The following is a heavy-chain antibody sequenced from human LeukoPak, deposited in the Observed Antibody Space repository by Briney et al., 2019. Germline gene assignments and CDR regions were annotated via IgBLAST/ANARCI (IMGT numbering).Heavy chain of an antibody. CDR2: ISSSSSYI. D-gene: IGHD5-24*01. Sequence: GGSLRLSCAASGFTFSSYSMNWVRQAPGEGLEWVSSISSSSSYIYYADSVKGRFTISRDNAKNSLYLQMNSLRAEDTAVYYCATQRPRDGYASHWGQGTLVTVSS. CDR1: GFTFSSYS. J-gene: IGHJ4*02. V-gene: IGHV3-21*01. CDR3: ATQRPRDGYASH.